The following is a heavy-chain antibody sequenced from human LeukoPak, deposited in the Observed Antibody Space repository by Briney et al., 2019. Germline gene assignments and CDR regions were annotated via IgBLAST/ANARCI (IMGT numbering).Heavy chain of an antibody. V-gene: IGHV2-70*04. CDR1: GFSLSTSGMR. CDR3: ARHPNDYYYYMDV. CDR2: IDWDDDK. J-gene: IGHJ6*03. Sequence: SCPALVKTTQTLTLTCTFSGFSLSTSGMRVSWIRQPPGKALEWLARIDWDDDKFYSTSLKTRLTISKDTSKNQVVLTMTNMDPVDTATYYCARHPNDYYYYMDVWGKGTTVTVSS.